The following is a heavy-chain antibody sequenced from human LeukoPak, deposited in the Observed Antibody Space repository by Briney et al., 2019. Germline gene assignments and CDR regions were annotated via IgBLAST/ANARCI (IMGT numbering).Heavy chain of an antibody. Sequence: GGSLRLSCAASGFTFSSYGMHWVRQAPGKGLEWVAVISYDGSNKYYADSVKGRFTISRDNSKNTLYLQMNSLRAEDTAVYYCARGSGYCTNGVCRSYYYYYYMDVWGKGTTVTVSS. V-gene: IGHV3-30*03. D-gene: IGHD2-8*01. CDR2: ISYDGSNK. CDR3: ARGSGYCTNGVCRSYYYYYYMDV. J-gene: IGHJ6*03. CDR1: GFTFSSYG.